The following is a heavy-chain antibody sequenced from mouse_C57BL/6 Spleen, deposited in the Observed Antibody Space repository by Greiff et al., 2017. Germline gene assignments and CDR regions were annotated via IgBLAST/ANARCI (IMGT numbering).Heavy chain of an antibody. J-gene: IGHJ4*01. CDR2: IYWDDDK. CDR3: ARREGKDYAMDY. CDR1: GFSLSTSGMG. Sequence: QVTLKESGPGILQSSQTLSLTCSFSGFSLSTSGMGVSWIRQPSGKGLEWLAHIYWDDDKRYNPSLKSRLTISKDTSRNQVFLKITSVDTADTATYYCARREGKDYAMDYWGQGTSVTVSS. D-gene: IGHD2-1*01. V-gene: IGHV8-12*01.